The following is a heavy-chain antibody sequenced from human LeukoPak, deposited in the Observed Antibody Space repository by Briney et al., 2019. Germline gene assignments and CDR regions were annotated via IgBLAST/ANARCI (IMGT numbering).Heavy chain of an antibody. CDR1: GYTFTSYG. J-gene: IGHJ4*02. Sequence: GASVKVSCKASGYTFTSYGISWVRQAPGQGLEWMGWISAYNGNTNYAQKLQGRVTMTTDTSTSTAYMELRSLRAEDTAVYYCARDEWFGELLFRFDQWGQGTLVTVSS. D-gene: IGHD3-10*01. V-gene: IGHV1-18*01. CDR2: ISAYNGNT. CDR3: ARDEWFGELLFRFDQ.